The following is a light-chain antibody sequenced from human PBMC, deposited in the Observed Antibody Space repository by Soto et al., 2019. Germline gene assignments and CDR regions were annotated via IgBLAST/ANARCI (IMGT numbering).Light chain of an antibody. CDR1: SSDVGGYNF. Sequence: QSVLTQPASVSGSPRQSITISCTGTSSDVGGYNFVSWYQQHPDRAPKLIIYEVSNRPSGVSNRYSGSKSGNTASLTISGLQPDDDGDYYCSSYTATSSPVFGGGTKLTVL. CDR2: EVS. J-gene: IGLJ2*01. CDR3: SSYTATSSPV. V-gene: IGLV2-14*01.